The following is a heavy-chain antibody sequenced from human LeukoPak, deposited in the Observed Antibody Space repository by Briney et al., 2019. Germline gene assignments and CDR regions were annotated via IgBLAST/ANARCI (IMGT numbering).Heavy chain of an antibody. CDR3: AREVVTPSAFDI. D-gene: IGHD2-21*02. CDR1: GGTFSSYA. CDR2: IIPIFGTA. J-gene: IGHJ3*02. Sequence: GASVKVSCKASGGTFSSYAISWVRQAPGQGLEWMGGIIPIFGTANYAQKFQGRVTITADASTSTAYMELSSLRSEDTAVYYCAREVVTPSAFDIWGQGTMVTVSS. V-gene: IGHV1-69*13.